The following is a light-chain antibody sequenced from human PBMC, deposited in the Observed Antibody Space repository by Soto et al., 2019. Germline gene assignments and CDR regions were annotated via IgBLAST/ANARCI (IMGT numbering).Light chain of an antibody. J-gene: IGLJ2*01. CDR2: EVS. Sequence: QSALTQPPSASGSPGQSVTISCTGTSSDVGGYNYVSWYQQHPGKAPKLMIYEVSKRPSGVPDRFSGSKSGNTASLTVSGLQAEDEADYYCSSYAGSTHVVFGGGTKDTVL. CDR3: SSYAGSTHVV. V-gene: IGLV2-8*01. CDR1: SSDVGGYNY.